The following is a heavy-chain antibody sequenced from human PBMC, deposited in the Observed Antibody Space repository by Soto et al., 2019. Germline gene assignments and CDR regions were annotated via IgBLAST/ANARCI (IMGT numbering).Heavy chain of an antibody. D-gene: IGHD3-22*01. Sequence: SVKFSCKASGYTFTSYGISWVRQAPGQGLEWMGGIIPIFGTANYAQKFQGRVTITADKSTSTAYMELSSLRSEDTAVYYCARPGRGFHYDSSGYYHFDYWGQGTLVTVSS. J-gene: IGHJ4*02. CDR2: IIPIFGTA. CDR3: ARPGRGFHYDSSGYYHFDY. CDR1: GYTFTSYG. V-gene: IGHV1-69*06.